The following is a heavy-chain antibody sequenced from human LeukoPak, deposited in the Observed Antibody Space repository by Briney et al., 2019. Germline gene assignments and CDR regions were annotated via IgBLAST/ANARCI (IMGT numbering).Heavy chain of an antibody. J-gene: IGHJ6*03. CDR3: ARAIAVAGTFIYYYYYMDV. V-gene: IGHV4-59*01. Sequence: SETLSLTCTVSGGSISSYYWSWIRQPPGKGLEWIGYIYYSGSTNYNPSLKSRVTISVDTSKNQFSLKLSSVTAADTAVYYCARAIAVAGTFIYYYYYMDVWGKGTTVTISS. D-gene: IGHD6-19*01. CDR2: IYYSGST. CDR1: GGSISSYY.